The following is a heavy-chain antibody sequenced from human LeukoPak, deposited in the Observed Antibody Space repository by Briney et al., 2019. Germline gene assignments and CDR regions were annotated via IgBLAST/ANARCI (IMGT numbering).Heavy chain of an antibody. D-gene: IGHD1-1*01. CDR3: ARGRVSSSTWYSTYYYYFYMDV. V-gene: IGHV4-59*01. Sequence: SETLSLTCSVSGDSISLYYWSWIRQPPGKGLEWIGYVDHTGSTNFNPSLNGRVSISSDTTKNLFSLRLRSVTAADTAVYFCARGRVSSSTWYSTYYYYFYMDVWGKGTTVTVSS. CDR2: VDHTGST. J-gene: IGHJ6*03. CDR1: GDSISLYY.